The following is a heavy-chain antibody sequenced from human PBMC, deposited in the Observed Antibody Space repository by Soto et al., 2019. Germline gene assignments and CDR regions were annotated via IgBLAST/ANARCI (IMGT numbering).Heavy chain of an antibody. J-gene: IGHJ4*02. CDR2: ISYDGSLQ. CDR3: VSDRGYGHASVPYS. Sequence: QAQLVESGGGVVQPGRSLRLSCAASGFAFSSYGMHWVRQAPGTGLEWVAVISYDGSLQHYADSVKGRFTISRDNSKNMGLLQISNLRAEDTAVYYCVSDRGYGHASVPYSWGQGTLVSVSS. V-gene: IGHV3-30*03. CDR1: GFAFSSYG. D-gene: IGHD5-18*01.